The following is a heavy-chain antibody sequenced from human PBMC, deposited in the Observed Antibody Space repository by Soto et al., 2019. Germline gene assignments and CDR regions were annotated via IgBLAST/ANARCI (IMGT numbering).Heavy chain of an antibody. CDR3: AKGGGDYNYYYYYMYV. D-gene: IGHD4-17*01. CDR1: GYTFTSYA. Sequence: QVQLVQSGAEVKKPGASVKVSCKASGYTFTSYAMHWVRQAPGQRLEWMGWINAGNGNTKYSQKFQGRVTITRDTSASKAYMELSSLRSEDTAVYYCAKGGGDYNYYYYYMYVWGKGTTVTVSS. CDR2: INAGNGNT. J-gene: IGHJ6*03. V-gene: IGHV1-3*01.